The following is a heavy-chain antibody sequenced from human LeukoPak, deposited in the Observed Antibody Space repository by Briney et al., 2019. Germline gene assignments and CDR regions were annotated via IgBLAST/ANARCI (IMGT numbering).Heavy chain of an antibody. CDR2: ISSSSSSTI. J-gene: IGHJ3*02. V-gene: IGHV3-48*02. Sequence: PGGSLRLSCAASGFTFSSYSMNWVRQAPGKGLEWVSYISSSSSSTIYYADSVKGRFTISRDNAKNSLYLQMNSLRDEDTAVYYCARVRPRSSWYLIWGAFDIWGQGTMVTVSS. CDR3: ARVRPRSSWYLIWGAFDI. CDR1: GFTFSSYS. D-gene: IGHD6-13*01.